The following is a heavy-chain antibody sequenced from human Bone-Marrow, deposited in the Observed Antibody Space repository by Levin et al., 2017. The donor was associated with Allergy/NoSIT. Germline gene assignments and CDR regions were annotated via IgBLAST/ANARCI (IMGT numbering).Heavy chain of an antibody. CDR2: IRSKSDGGTT. V-gene: IGHV3-15*01. D-gene: IGHD6-19*01. J-gene: IGHJ4*02. CDR1: LFTFISSF. Sequence: SLRLSCAASLFTFISSFLSWVRQAPGKGLEWVGRIRSKSDGGTTDYAASVKGRFTVSRDDSKNTLYLQMNSLKTEDTAVYYCTTTGQWLVQTWGQGTLVTVSS. CDR3: TTTGQWLVQT.